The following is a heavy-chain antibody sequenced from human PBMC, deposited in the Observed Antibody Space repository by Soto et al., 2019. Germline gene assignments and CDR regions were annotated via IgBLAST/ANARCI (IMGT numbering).Heavy chain of an antibody. CDR3: ARLRKFGVVILFDY. CDR1: GGSISSYY. CDR2: IYYSGST. D-gene: IGHD3-3*01. J-gene: IGHJ4*02. Sequence: SETLSLTCTVSGGSISSYYWSWIRQPPGKGLEWIGYIYYSGSTNYNPSLKSRVTISVDTSKNQFSLKLSSVTAADTAVYYCARLRKFGVVILFDYWGQGTLVTVSS. V-gene: IGHV4-59*08.